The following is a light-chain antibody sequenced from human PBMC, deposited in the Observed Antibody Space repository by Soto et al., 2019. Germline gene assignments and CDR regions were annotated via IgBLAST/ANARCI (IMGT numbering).Light chain of an antibody. CDR3: SSYAGSSWV. CDR1: SGDVGGYNY. CDR2: GVN. J-gene: IGLJ3*02. Sequence: QSALTQPASVSGSPGQSITISCTGTSGDVGGYNYVSWFQQHPGEAPKLLIYGVNTRPSGVSNRFFGSKSGNTASLTISGLQAEDEADYYCSSYAGSSWVFGGGTKLTVL. V-gene: IGLV2-14*01.